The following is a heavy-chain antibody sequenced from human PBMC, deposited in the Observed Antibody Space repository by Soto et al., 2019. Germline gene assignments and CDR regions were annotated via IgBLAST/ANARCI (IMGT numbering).Heavy chain of an antibody. CDR2: IKQDGSEK. J-gene: IGHJ4*02. CDR1: GFTFSSYS. CDR3: ARVIGSSHYFDY. V-gene: IGHV3-7*01. D-gene: IGHD1-26*01. Sequence: GGSLRLSCAASGFTFSSYSMSWVRQAPGKGLEWVANIKQDGSEKYYVDSVKGRFTISRDNAKNSLYLQMNSLRAEDTAVYYCARVIGSSHYFDYWGQGTLVTVSS.